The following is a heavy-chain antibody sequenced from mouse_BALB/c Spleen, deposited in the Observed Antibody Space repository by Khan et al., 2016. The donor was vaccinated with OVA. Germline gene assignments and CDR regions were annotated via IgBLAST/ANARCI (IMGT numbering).Heavy chain of an antibody. J-gene: IGHJ3*01. Sequence: EGQLQESGPGLVKPSQSLSLTCTVTGYSITSDYAWNWIRQFPRNKLEWMGYISYSGSTSYNPSLKSRISITRDTSKNQFFLQLNSVTTEDTATYFCARSGYEAWFAYWGQGTLVTVSA. CDR3: ARSGYEAWFAY. CDR2: ISYSGST. V-gene: IGHV3-2*02. D-gene: IGHD2-14*01. CDR1: GYSITSDYA.